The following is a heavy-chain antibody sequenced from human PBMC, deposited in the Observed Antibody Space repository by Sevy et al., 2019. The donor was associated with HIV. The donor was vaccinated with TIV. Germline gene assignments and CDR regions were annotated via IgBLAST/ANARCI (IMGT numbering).Heavy chain of an antibody. J-gene: IGHJ4*02. CDR1: GFTSGSFY. D-gene: IGHD4-17*01. Sequence: GGSLRLSCAASGFTSGSFYMHWVRQTPKKGLVRVSNINSDGRLSNYADSVKGRFTISRDNSKNTLYLQMNSLRAEDTAVYYCARADYGDYSGEFDYWGQGTLVTVSS. CDR2: INSDGRLS. V-gene: IGHV3-74*01. CDR3: ARADYGDYSGEFDY.